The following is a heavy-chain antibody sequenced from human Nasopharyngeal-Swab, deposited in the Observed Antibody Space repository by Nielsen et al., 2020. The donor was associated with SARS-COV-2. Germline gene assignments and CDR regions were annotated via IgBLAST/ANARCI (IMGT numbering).Heavy chain of an antibody. CDR2: ISSSSSYI. V-gene: IGHV3-21*04. Sequence: GESLKIPCAASGFTFSSYSMNWVRQAPGKGLEWVSSISSSSSYIYYADSVKGRFTISRDNAKNSLYLQMNSLRAEDTAVYYCARVSFDSSGYYSTGPQKYWGQGTLVTVSS. J-gene: IGHJ4*02. CDR3: ARVSFDSSGYYSTGPQKY. CDR1: GFTFSSYS. D-gene: IGHD3-22*01.